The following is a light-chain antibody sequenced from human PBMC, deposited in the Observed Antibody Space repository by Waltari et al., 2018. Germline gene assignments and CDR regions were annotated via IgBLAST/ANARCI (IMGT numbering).Light chain of an antibody. J-gene: IGLJ3*02. CDR3: ASWDDRLNGHWV. CDR2: RDD. Sequence: QSVLTHPPSASGAPGQRVTISCSGTYSNIGNNVVNWYQQLPGKAPKLLIYRDDQRPSGVPDRFSASKSGSSASLAIGGLQSEDEADYYCASWDDRLNGHWVFGGGTKVTVL. CDR1: YSNIGNNV. V-gene: IGLV1-44*01.